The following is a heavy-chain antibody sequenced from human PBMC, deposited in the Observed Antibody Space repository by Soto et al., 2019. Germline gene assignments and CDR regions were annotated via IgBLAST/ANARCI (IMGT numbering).Heavy chain of an antibody. J-gene: IGHJ4*02. D-gene: IGHD3-22*01. CDR1: GYSFTSFW. CDR2: IDPGGSYS. CDR3: ATGFEYDSSGYYLGY. V-gene: IGHV5-10-1*03. Sequence: EVQLVQSGAEVIKPGESLRISCKASGYSFTSFWISWVRQMPGKGLEWMGRIDPGGSYSNYSPSFQGHVTVSADRSISTAYLQWSSLKASDTAMYYCATGFEYDSSGYYLGYWGQGTLVTVSS.